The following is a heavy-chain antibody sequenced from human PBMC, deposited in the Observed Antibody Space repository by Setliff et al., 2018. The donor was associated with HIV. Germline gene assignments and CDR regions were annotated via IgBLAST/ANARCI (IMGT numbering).Heavy chain of an antibody. CDR2: IYYNGNT. Sequence: PSETLSLTCTVSGGPINSYYWSWIRQPPGKGLEWIAYIYYNGNTNYNPSLKSRVTISVDTSKNQFSLKLTSVTAADTAVYYCAREIYGGNSRPFDYWGQGTLVTVSS. V-gene: IGHV4-59*01. J-gene: IGHJ4*02. CDR3: AREIYGGNSRPFDY. D-gene: IGHD4-17*01. CDR1: GGPINSYY.